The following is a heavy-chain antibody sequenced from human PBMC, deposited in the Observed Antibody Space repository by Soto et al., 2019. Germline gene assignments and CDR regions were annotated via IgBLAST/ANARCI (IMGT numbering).Heavy chain of an antibody. CDR1: GYTFPGYY. CDR3: ARVLMPGIAAAGHDP. CDR2: INPNSGGT. J-gene: IGHJ5*02. D-gene: IGHD6-13*01. V-gene: IGHV1-2*02. Sequence: GASVKVSCKASGYTFPGYYIHWVRQAPVQGLEWMGLINPNSGGTNYAQKFQGRVTMTRDTSISTAYMELSRLRSDDTAVYYCARVLMPGIAAAGHDPWGQGTLVTVSS.